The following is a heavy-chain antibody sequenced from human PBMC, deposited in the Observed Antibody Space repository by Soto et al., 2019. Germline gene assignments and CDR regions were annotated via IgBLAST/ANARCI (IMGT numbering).Heavy chain of an antibody. V-gene: IGHV3-21*01. J-gene: IGHJ4*02. CDR2: ISRSSYI. CDR1: GFTFSSYG. Sequence: GGSLRLSCASSGFTFSSYGMNWFRQAPGQGLEWVSSISRSSYIYQADSLKGRFTISRDNAENSLYLQMNSLRPDDTAVYYCARGSGLPDYWGQGALVTVSS. CDR3: ARGSGLPDY. D-gene: IGHD3-3*01.